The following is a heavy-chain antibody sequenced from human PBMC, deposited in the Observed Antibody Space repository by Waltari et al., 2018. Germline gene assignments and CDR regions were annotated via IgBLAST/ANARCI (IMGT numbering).Heavy chain of an antibody. CDR2: SHAAGGGVA. CDR1: GISLRDSGDYY. CDR3: ARSHRRAPYGLDV. J-gene: IGHJ6*02. Sequence: QVQLQASGPGLVNPSQSLSLTCVVSGISLRDSGDYYWSWVRQVPGKGLEFIAYSHAAGGGVAQYNPSLLSRVTISPDTTTNQFSLSLTSVTAADTATYFCARSHRRAPYGLDVWGQGTTVIVSS. V-gene: IGHV4-30-4*01.